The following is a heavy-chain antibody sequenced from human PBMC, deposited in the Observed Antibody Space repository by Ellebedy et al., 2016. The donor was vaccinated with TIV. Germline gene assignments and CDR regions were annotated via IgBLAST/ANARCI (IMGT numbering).Heavy chain of an antibody. J-gene: IGHJ4*02. CDR2: INHSGST. D-gene: IGHD3-3*01. V-gene: IGHV4-34*01. Sequence: MPGGSLRLSCAVYGGSFSGYYWSWIRQPPGKGLEWMGEINHSGSTNYNPSLKSRVTISVDTAKNQFSLKLSSVTAADTAVYYCARCSIWSGLDYWGQGTLVTVSS. CDR3: ARCSIWSGLDY. CDR1: GGSFSGYY.